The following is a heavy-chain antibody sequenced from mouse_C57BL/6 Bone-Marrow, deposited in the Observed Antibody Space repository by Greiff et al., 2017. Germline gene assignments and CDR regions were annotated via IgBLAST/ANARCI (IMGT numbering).Heavy chain of an antibody. D-gene: IGHD1-1*01. CDR1: GFNIKDDY. CDR3: TDGSHGYFDV. J-gene: IGHJ1*03. V-gene: IGHV14-4*01. CDR2: IDPENGDT. Sequence: VQLQQSGAELVRPGASVKLSCTASGFNIKDDYMHWVKQRPEQGLEWIGWIDPENGDTEYASKFQGKATITADTSSNTAYLQSSSLTSEDTAVYFCTDGSHGYFDVWGTGTTVTVSS.